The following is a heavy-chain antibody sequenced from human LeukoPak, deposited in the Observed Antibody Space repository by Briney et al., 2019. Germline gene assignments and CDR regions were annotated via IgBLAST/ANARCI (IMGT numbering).Heavy chain of an antibody. J-gene: IGHJ4*02. Sequence: GESLKISCKGSGYSLTSHWIGWLRQMPGKGLEWMGIIYPGDSDTRYRPSFQGQVTISADKSINTAYLQWNSLKASDTAMYYCARQGGLAAAGGALDYWGQGTLVTVSS. D-gene: IGHD6-13*01. CDR1: GYSLTSHW. CDR3: ARQGGLAAAGGALDY. V-gene: IGHV5-51*01. CDR2: IYPGDSDT.